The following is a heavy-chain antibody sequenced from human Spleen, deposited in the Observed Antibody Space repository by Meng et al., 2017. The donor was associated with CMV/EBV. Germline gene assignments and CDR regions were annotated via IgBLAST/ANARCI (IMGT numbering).Heavy chain of an antibody. D-gene: IGHD3-9*01. J-gene: IGHJ4*02. Sequence: SLKISCAASGFTFDDYAMHWVRQAPGKGLEWVSGISWNSGSIGYADSVKGRFTISRDNAKNSLYLQMNSLRAEDTAVYYCARDAGDDILTGYFDYWGQGTLVTVSS. CDR3: ARDAGDDILTGYFDY. V-gene: IGHV3-9*01. CDR2: ISWNSGSI. CDR1: GFTFDDYA.